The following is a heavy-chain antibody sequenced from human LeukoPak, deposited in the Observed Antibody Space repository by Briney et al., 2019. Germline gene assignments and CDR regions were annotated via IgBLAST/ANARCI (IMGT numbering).Heavy chain of an antibody. CDR3: AKTTITPPYYMDV. CDR2: ISISSSYI. D-gene: IGHD4-11*01. V-gene: IGHV3-21*06. J-gene: IGHJ6*03. Sequence: GGSLRLSCAASGFSFSSYSMNWVRQAPGKGLEWVSSISISSSYIFYADSVKGRFTISRDNAKNSLYMQMNSLRAEDTAVYYCAKTTITPPYYMDVWGKGTTVTVSS. CDR1: GFSFSSYS.